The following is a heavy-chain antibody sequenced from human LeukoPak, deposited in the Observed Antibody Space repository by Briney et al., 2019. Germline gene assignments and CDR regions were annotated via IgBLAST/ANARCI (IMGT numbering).Heavy chain of an antibody. J-gene: IGHJ3*02. V-gene: IGHV3-20*01. CDR1: GFTFDDYG. CDR2: INWNGGST. Sequence: GGSLRLSCAASGFTFDDYGMSWVRQAPGKGLEWVSGINWNGGSTGYADSVKGRFTISRDNAKNSLYLQMNSLRAEDTALYHCARKDYYGSGSPGAFDIWGQGTMVIVSS. CDR3: ARKDYYGSGSPGAFDI. D-gene: IGHD3-10*01.